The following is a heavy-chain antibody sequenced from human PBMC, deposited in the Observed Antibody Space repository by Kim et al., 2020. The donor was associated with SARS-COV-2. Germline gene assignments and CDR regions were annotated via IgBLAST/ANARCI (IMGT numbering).Heavy chain of an antibody. D-gene: IGHD5-12*01. CDR1: GFTFSSYW. V-gene: IGHV3-7*01. J-gene: IGHJ4*02. Sequence: GGSLRLSCAASGFTFSSYWMSWVRQAPGKGLEWVANIKQDGSEKYYVDSVKGRFTISRDNAKNSLYLQMNSLRAEDTAVYYCARDRSPSGYDWLVDYWGQGTLVTVSS. CDR3: ARDRSPSGYDWLVDY. CDR2: IKQDGSEK.